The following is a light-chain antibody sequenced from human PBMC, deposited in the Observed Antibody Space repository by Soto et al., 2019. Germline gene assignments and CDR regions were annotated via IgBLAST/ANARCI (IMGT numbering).Light chain of an antibody. J-gene: IGLJ3*02. CDR3: QTWGTGVRV. CDR2: LNSDGSH. V-gene: IGLV4-69*01. Sequence: QLVLTQSPSASASLGASVKLTCTLSSGHSSYAIAWHQQQPEKGPRYLMKLNSDGSHSTGDAIRDRFSGSSSGAALYLTVFRLQSEAEADYYCQTWGTGVRVFGGGTKLTVL. CDR1: SGHSSYA.